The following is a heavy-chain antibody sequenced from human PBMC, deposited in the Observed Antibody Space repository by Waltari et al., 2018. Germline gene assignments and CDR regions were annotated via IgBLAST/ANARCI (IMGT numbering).Heavy chain of an antibody. CDR3: AIYSSGWYP. J-gene: IGHJ5*02. CDR1: GYTFTSYY. Sequence: QVQLVQSGAEGKKPGASVKVSCKASGYTFTSYYMHCVRQAPGQGLVWMGLINPRGGTTTYAQKFQGRVTMTRETSTSIVYMELSSLRSADTAVYYCAIYSSGWYPWGQGTLVTVSS. V-gene: IGHV1-46*01. D-gene: IGHD6-19*01. CDR2: INPRGGTT.